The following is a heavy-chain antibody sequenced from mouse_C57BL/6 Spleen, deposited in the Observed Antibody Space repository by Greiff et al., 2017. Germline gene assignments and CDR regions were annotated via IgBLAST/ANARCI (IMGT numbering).Heavy chain of an antibody. CDR2: ISDGGSYT. V-gene: IGHV5-4*03. Sequence: DVMLVESGGGLVKPGGSLKLSCAASGFTFSSYAMSWVRQTPEKRLAWVATISDGGSYTYYPDNVKGRFTISSDNAKNNLYLQLSHLKSEDTAMYYCALYCYGSSDAMDYWGQGTSVTVSS. CDR1: GFTFSSYA. D-gene: IGHD1-1*01. J-gene: IGHJ4*01. CDR3: ALYCYGSSDAMDY.